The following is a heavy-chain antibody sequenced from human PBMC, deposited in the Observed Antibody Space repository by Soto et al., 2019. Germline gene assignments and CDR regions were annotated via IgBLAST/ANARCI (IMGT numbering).Heavy chain of an antibody. Sequence: GGSLRLSCAASGFTFSSYWMSWVRQAPGKGLEWVANIKQDGSEKYYVDSVKGRFTISRDNAKNSLYLQMNSLRAEDTAVYYCARDKGPYEDHDAFDIWGQGTMVTVSS. CDR1: GFTFSSYW. V-gene: IGHV3-7*01. CDR3: ARDKGPYEDHDAFDI. CDR2: IKQDGSEK. D-gene: IGHD3-16*01. J-gene: IGHJ3*02.